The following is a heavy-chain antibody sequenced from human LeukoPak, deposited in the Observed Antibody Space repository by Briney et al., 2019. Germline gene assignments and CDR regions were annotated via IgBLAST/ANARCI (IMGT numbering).Heavy chain of an antibody. CDR1: GGSISSGGYY. D-gene: IGHD4-17*01. V-gene: IGHV4-31*03. CDR2: IYYSGST. CDR3: ARGATVTTYYYYGMDA. J-gene: IGHJ6*02. Sequence: PSETLSLTCTVSGGSISSGGYYWSWIRQHPGKGLEWIGYIYYSGSTYYNPSLKSRVTISVDTSKNQFSLKLSSVTAADTAVYYCARGATVTTYYYYGMDAWGQGATVTVSS.